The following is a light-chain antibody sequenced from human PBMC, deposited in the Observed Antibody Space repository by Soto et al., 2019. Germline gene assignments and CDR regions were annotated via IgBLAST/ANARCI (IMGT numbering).Light chain of an antibody. Sequence: EIVLTQSPGTLSLSPGERVTLSCRASQSVSSNYLAWYQQKPGQAPRLLIYGASSRATGIPDRFSGSGSGTDFTLTISRLEPEDFAVYYCQHYGNSLITFGQGTRLEIK. CDR1: QSVSSNY. J-gene: IGKJ5*01. V-gene: IGKV3-20*01. CDR2: GAS. CDR3: QHYGNSLIT.